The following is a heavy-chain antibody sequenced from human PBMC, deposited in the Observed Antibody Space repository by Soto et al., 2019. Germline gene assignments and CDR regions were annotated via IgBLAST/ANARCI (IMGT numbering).Heavy chain of an antibody. CDR1: GFTFSSYA. J-gene: IGHJ4*02. V-gene: IGHV3-30-3*01. Sequence: QVQLVESGGGVVQPGRSLRLSCAASGFTFSSYAMHWVRQAPGKGLEWVAVISYDGSNKYYADSVKGRFTISRDNSKNTPYLQMNSLRAEDTAVYYCARDQEEGSFGDYWGQGALVTVSS. D-gene: IGHD3-10*01. CDR3: ARDQEEGSFGDY. CDR2: ISYDGSNK.